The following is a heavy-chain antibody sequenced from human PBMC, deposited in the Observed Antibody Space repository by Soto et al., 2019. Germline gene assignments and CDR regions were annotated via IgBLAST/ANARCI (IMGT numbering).Heavy chain of an antibody. CDR3: AKDRFNPTVTDNWFDP. D-gene: IGHD4-17*01. Sequence: GGSLRLSCAASGFTFSSYAMSWVRQAPGKGLEWVSAISGSGGSTYYADSVKGRFTISRDNSKNTLYLQMNSLRAEDTAVYYCAKDRFNPTVTDNWFDPWGQGTLVTVSS. CDR1: GFTFSSYA. CDR2: ISGSGGST. V-gene: IGHV3-23*01. J-gene: IGHJ5*02.